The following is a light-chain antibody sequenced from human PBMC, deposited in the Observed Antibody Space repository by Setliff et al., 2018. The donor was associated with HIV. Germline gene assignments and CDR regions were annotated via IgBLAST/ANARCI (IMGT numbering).Light chain of an antibody. CDR2: NVI. V-gene: IGLV2-11*01. Sequence: LTQPRSVSGSPGQSVTISCTGSNSDVGGYNYVSWYQQHSGKAPKLIIYNVIKRPSGVPDRFSGSKSGNTASLTISGLQAEDEADYYCCSYTSTSTAVFGTGTKVTVL. CDR3: CSYTSTSTAV. CDR1: NSDVGGYNY. J-gene: IGLJ1*01.